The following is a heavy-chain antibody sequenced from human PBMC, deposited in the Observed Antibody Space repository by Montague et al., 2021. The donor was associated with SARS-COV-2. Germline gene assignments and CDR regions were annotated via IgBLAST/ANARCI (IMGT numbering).Heavy chain of an antibody. CDR3: ARDCYDYGSGSYSRWFDP. V-gene: IGHV4-38-2*02. CDR2: IYHSGST. D-gene: IGHD3-10*01. J-gene: IGHJ5*02. Sequence: SETLSLTCTVSGYSISSGYYWGWIRQPPGKGLEWIGSIYHSGSTXXNPSLKSRVTISVDTSKNHFSLKLSSVTAADTAVYYCARDCYDYGSGSYSRWFDPWGQGTLVTVSS. CDR1: GYSISSGYY.